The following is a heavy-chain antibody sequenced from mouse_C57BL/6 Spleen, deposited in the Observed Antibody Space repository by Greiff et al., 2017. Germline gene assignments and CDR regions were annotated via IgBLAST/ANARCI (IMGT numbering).Heavy chain of an antibody. CDR1: GYTFTSYW. V-gene: IGHV1-69*01. Sequence: QVQLQQPGAELVMPGASVKLSCKASGYTFTSYWMHWVKQRPGQGLEWIGEIDPSDSYTNYNQKFKGKSTLTVDKSSSTAYMQLSSLTSEDSAVYYCARCGYDVGYFYVWGTGTTVTVSS. CDR3: ARCGYDVGYFYV. D-gene: IGHD2-2*01. J-gene: IGHJ1*03. CDR2: IDPSDSYT.